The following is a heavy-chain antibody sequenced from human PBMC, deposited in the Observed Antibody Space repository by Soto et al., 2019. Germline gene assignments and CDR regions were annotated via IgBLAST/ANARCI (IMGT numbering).Heavy chain of an antibody. CDR3: ARGGSSGYSDSSGYKQYNWFDP. D-gene: IGHD3-22*01. CDR2: IYYSGST. Sequence: PSETLSLTCTVSGVSISSYYWSWIRQPPGKGLEWIGYIYYSGSTNYNPSLKSRVTISVDTSKNQFSLKLSSVTAADTAVYYCARGGSSGYSDSSGYKQYNWFDPWGQGTLVTVSS. J-gene: IGHJ5*02. V-gene: IGHV4-59*01. CDR1: GVSISSYY.